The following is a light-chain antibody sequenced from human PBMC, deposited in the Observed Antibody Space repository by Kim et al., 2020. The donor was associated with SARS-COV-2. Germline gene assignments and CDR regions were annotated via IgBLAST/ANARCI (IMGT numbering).Light chain of an antibody. J-gene: IGKJ4*01. CDR1: HSVAGK. V-gene: IGKV3D-15*01. Sequence: DILMTQSPATLSVSPGERATLSCRASHSVAGKLAWYQQKPGQAPRLLIYGASVRATGIPARFSGSGSGTEFTLTISSLQSEDFAVYYCQEYNNWPALSFGGGTKVDIK. CDR3: QEYNNWPALS. CDR2: GAS.